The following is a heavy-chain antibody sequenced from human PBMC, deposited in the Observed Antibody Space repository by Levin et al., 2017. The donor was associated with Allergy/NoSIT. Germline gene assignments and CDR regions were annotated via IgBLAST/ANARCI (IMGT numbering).Heavy chain of an antibody. V-gene: IGHV6-1*01. CDR2: TYYRSKWYN. J-gene: IGHJ4*02. CDR3: ARDYGGGGLAYSSGWLSRSKFPNYCDY. D-gene: IGHD6-19*01. Sequence: SQTLSLPCAISGDSVSSNSAAWNWIRQSPSRGLEWLGRTYYRSKWYNDYAVSVKSRITINPDTSKNQCSLQLNSVTPEDTAVYYCARDYGGGGLAYSSGWLSRSKFPNYCDYWGQGTLVTVSS. CDR1: GDSVSSNSAA.